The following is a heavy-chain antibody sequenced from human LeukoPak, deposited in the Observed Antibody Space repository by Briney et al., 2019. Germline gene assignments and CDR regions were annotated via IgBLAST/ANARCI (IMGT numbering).Heavy chain of an antibody. Sequence: GGSLRLSCAASGFTFSSYGMHWVRQAPGKGLERVAFIRYDGSNKYYADSVKGRFTISRDNSKNTLYLQMNSLRAEDTAVYYCAKRGDSSGPRRNYYYYYYMDVWGKGTTVTISS. V-gene: IGHV3-30*02. D-gene: IGHD3-22*01. CDR2: IRYDGSNK. CDR3: AKRGDSSGPRRNYYYYYYMDV. J-gene: IGHJ6*03. CDR1: GFTFSSYG.